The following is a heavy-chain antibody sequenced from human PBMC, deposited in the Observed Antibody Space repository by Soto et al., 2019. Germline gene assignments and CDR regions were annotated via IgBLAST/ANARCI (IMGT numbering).Heavy chain of an antibody. V-gene: IGHV1-8*01. Sequence: QVQLVQSGAEVKKPGASVKVSCKASGYTFTSYDINWVRQATGQGLEWMGWMNPNSGNTGYAQKFQGRVTMTRNTSIITAYMELSSLRSEDTAVYYCAKGRYSSGWRRDYYYYGMDVWGQGTTVTVSS. CDR1: GYTFTSYD. CDR3: AKGRYSSGWRRDYYYYGMDV. CDR2: MNPNSGNT. D-gene: IGHD6-19*01. J-gene: IGHJ6*02.